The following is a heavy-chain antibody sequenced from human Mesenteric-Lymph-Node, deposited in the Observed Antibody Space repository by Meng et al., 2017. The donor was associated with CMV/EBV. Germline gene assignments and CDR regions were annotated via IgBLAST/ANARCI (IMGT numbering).Heavy chain of an antibody. D-gene: IGHD3-10*01. J-gene: IGHJ4*02. CDR2: IGTYNGNT. CDR1: DYTFSCCG. CDR3: AIGYGSESYHN. V-gene: IGHV1-18*01. Sequence: SGTASDYTFSCCGISWLRPAPGQGLDWIGWIGTYNGNTNYAQRRQGRSTKTTDTSMSTAYMEVTGVESDDTAVDYCAIGYGSESYHNWGQGTLVTVSS.